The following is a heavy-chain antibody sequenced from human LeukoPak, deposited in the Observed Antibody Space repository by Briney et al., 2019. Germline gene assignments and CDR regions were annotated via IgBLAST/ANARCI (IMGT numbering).Heavy chain of an antibody. CDR3: ASAGVVMVVAEKYYFDY. Sequence: ESGPTLVNPTQTLTLTCTFSGFSLTTRGVGAGWIRQPPGKALEWLALIYWDDDKRYNPSLKSRLTITKDTSKNQVVLTMTNMDPVETATYFCASAGVVMVVAEKYYFDYWGQGILVTVSS. V-gene: IGHV2-5*02. J-gene: IGHJ4*02. CDR2: IYWDDDK. CDR1: GFSLTTRGVG. D-gene: IGHD2-15*01.